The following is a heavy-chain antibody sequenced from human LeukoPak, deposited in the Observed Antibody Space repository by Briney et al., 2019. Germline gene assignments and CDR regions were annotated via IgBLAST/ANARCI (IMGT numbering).Heavy chain of an antibody. CDR2: ISSTSNTI. V-gene: IGHV3-48*02. Sequence: GGSLRLSCAASGFTFSNSNMNWVRQAPGKGLEWVSYISSTSNTIYYADSVKGRFTISRDNAKNSLYLQMNSLRDEDTAVYYCARIGHQNLDLWGQGTLVAVSS. J-gene: IGHJ5*02. D-gene: IGHD1-14*01. CDR3: ARIGHQNLDL. CDR1: GFTFSNSN.